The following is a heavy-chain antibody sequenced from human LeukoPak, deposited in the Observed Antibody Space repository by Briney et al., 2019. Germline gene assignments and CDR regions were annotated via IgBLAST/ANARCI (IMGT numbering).Heavy chain of an antibody. CDR1: GFTFSSYE. J-gene: IGHJ4*02. Sequence: GGSLRLSCEASGFTFSSYEMNWVRQAPGKGLEWVSYISGDGRNIYYADSVKGRFTVSRDNAKNSLYLEMKSLRAEDTAVYYXXRXTCXAXCXXEDFDYXGQGTLVTVSS. V-gene: IGHV3-48*03. CDR2: ISGDGRNI. CDR3: XRXTCXAXCXXEDFDY.